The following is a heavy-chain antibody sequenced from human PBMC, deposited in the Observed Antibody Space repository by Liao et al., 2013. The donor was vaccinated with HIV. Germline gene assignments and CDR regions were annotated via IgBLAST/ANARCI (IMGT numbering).Heavy chain of an antibody. V-gene: IGHV4-61*02. CDR3: ARSYSSGWTTLAAGYFQH. D-gene: IGHD6-19*01. CDR1: GGSISSGSYY. CDR2: IYTSGST. J-gene: IGHJ1*01. Sequence: QVQLQESGPGLVKPSQTLSLTCTVSGGSISSGSYYWSWIRQPAGKGLEWIGRIYTSGSTNYNPSLKSRVTISVDTSKNQFSLKLSSVTAADTAVYYCARSYSSGWTTLAAGYFQHWGQGTRGHRLL.